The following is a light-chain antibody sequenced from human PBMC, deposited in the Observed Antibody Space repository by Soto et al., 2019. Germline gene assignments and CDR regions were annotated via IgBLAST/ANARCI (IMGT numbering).Light chain of an antibody. CDR3: QQSYSTLPT. CDR2: AAS. J-gene: IGKJ2*01. CDR1: QDISTW. Sequence: DILMTQSPSTLSASVGDRVTITCRASQDISTWLAWYQQKPGKAPKLMIYAASSLQSGVPSRFSGSGSGTDFTLTISSLQPEDFATYYCQQSYSTLPTFGQGTKVDIK. V-gene: IGKV1-39*01.